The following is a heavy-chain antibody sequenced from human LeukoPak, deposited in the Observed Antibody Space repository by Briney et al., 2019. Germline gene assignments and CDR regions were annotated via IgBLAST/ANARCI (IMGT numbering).Heavy chain of an antibody. J-gene: IGHJ4*02. CDR3: ARADYSNHRDDY. V-gene: IGHV3-11*06. Sequence: GGSLRLSCEASGFTFSDYYMSWIRQTPGKGLEWVSDISSGSYHTNYADSVKGRFTISRDNAKNSLYLQMNSLRAEDTAVYYCARADYSNHRDDYWGQGTLVTVSS. CDR1: GFTFSDYY. CDR2: ISSGSYHT. D-gene: IGHD4-11*01.